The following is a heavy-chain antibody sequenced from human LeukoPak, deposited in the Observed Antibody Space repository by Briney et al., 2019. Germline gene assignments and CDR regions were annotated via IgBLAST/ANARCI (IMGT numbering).Heavy chain of an antibody. J-gene: IGHJ6*02. V-gene: IGHV3-30*18. D-gene: IGHD5-18*01. CDR2: ISYDGSNK. CDR3: AKDADTATIPPHPYYYYYYGMDV. Sequence: GRSLTLSCAASGFTISSYCRRWIRQAPGKGLEWVGFISYDGSNKYYADSVKGRFPISRDNSKNTLYLQMNSLRAEDPAVYYCAKDADTATIPPHPYYYYYYGMDVWGQGTTVTVSS. CDR1: GFTISSYC.